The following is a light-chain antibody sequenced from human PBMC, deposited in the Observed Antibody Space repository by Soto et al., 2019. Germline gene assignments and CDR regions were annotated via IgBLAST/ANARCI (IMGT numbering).Light chain of an antibody. CDR3: QQSYYYPRT. J-gene: IGKJ1*01. V-gene: IGKV1-39*01. CDR1: QSIAEY. CDR2: GAS. Sequence: DIQMSQSPSSLSASVGDRVTITCRASQSIAEYVNWYQSKSGKAPNLLIYGASGLQSGVPSRFSGSGSGTDFTLTITNLQPDDFATYYCQQSYYYPRTFGQGTKVEIK.